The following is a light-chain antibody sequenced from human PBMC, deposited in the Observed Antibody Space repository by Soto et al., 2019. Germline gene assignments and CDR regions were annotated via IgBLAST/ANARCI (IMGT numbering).Light chain of an antibody. CDR1: QSISSS. CDR3: QQRSNWPPAT. J-gene: IGKJ1*01. V-gene: IGKV3-11*01. Sequence: EIVLTQSPATLSLSPGERATLSCRASQSISSSLAWYQHKPGQAPRLLIYDAANRATGIPARFSGSGSGTDFTLTISSLEPEDSAVYYCQQRSNWPPATFGQGTKVEIK. CDR2: DAA.